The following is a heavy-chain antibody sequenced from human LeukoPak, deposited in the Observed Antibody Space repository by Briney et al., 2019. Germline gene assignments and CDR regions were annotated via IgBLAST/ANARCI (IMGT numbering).Heavy chain of an antibody. CDR1: GYTFTSYG. CDR2: ISAYNGNT. V-gene: IGHV1-18*01. CDR3: ARDSYLGYSNYGWFDP. J-gene: IGHJ5*02. D-gene: IGHD4-11*01. Sequence: ASVKVSCKASGYTFTSYGISWVRQAPGHGLEWMGWISAYNGNTDYAQKLQGRVTMTTDTSTSTAYMELRSLRSDDTAVSYCARDSYLGYSNYGWFDPWGQGTLVTVSS.